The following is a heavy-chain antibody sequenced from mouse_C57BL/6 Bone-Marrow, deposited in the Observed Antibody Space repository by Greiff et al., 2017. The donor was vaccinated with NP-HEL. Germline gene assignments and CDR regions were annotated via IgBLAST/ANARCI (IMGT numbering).Heavy chain of an antibody. D-gene: IGHD1-1*01. CDR3: ARPLITTVVATRYAMDY. V-gene: IGHV5-12*01. CDR1: GFTFSDYY. CDR2: ISNGGGST. Sequence: EVKLVESGGGLVQPGGSLKLSCAASGFTFSDYYMYWVRQTPEKRLEWVAYISNGGGSTYYPDTVKGRFTISRDNAKNTLYLQMSRLKSEDTAMYYCARPLITTVVATRYAMDYWGQGTSVTVSS. J-gene: IGHJ4*01.